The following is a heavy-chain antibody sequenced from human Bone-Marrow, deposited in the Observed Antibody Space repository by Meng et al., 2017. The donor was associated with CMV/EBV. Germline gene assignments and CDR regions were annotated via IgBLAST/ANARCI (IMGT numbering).Heavy chain of an antibody. CDR2: MNPNSGNT. CDR3: ARALPASYYYDTSGPPR. D-gene: IGHD3-22*01. J-gene: IGHJ4*02. CDR1: GYTFTSYD. Sequence: ASVKVSCKASGYTFTSYDINWVRQATGQGLEWMGWMNPNSGNTGYAQKFQGRVTMTRNTSISTAYMELSSLRSEDTAVYYCARALPASYYYDTSGPPRWGQGTLVTVSS. V-gene: IGHV1-8*01.